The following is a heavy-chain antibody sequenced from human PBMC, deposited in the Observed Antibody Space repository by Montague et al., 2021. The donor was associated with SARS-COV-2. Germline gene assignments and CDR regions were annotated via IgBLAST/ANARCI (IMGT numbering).Heavy chain of an antibody. CDR3: ALETPMVTFLA. D-gene: IGHD5-18*01. Sequence: PALVKPTQTLTLTCTFSGFSLSTSGMCVSWIRQPPGKALEWLARXXWDDDKYYSTSLKTRLTISKDTSKNQVVLTMTNMDPGGTATYYCALETPMVTFLAWGQGTLVTVSS. CDR1: GFSLSTSGMC. CDR2: XXWDDDK. J-gene: IGHJ5*02. V-gene: IGHV2-70*11.